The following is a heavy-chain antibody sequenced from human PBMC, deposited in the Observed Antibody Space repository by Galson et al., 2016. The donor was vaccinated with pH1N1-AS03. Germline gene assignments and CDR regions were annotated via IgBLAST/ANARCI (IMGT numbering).Heavy chain of an antibody. V-gene: IGHV1-3*04. D-gene: IGHD1-1*01. Sequence: SVKVSCKASGYTFSAYAMHWVRQAPGQGLEWMGWINTGNGDTKYSQKFQDRITISSDAGATTAYMELSSLRSEDTTVFYCAKDWNGGWQHFLDHWGQGTLVTVSA. CDR2: INTGNGDT. CDR3: AKDWNGGWQHFLDH. J-gene: IGHJ4*02. CDR1: GYTFSAYA.